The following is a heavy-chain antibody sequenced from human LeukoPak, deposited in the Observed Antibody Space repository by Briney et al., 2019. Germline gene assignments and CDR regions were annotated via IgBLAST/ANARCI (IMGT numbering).Heavy chain of an antibody. D-gene: IGHD2-2*01. CDR3: AREVDRSFGY. V-gene: IGHV3-7*01. CDR1: GCRFSCCW. CDR2: IKQGSSVK. J-gene: IGHJ4*02. Sequence: PGGPLRLSCVASGCRFSCCWMSWVRQAPGKGPEGVANIKQGSSVKYYVDSVRGRFTISRDNAKNSLSLQMSSMRVEDTAVYYCAREVDRSFGYWGQGNVVTVSS.